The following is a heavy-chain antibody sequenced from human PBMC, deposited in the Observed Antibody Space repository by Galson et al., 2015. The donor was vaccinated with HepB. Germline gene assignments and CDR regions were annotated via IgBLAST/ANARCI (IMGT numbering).Heavy chain of an antibody. D-gene: IGHD4-17*01. V-gene: IGHV1-69*13. CDR1: GGTFSSDS. CDR3: ARELITETTRGWFDL. Sequence: SVKVSCKASGGTFSSDSFSWVRQAPGKRLEWMGGITPMFGTPNFPQKFQGRVTFTADESTNTVYMELRSLTSEDTAVYYCARELITETTRGWFDLWGQGTLVPVTS. J-gene: IGHJ5*02. CDR2: ITPMFGTP.